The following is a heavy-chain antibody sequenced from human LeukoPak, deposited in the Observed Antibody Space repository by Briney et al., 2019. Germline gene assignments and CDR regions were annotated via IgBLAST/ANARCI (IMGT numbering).Heavy chain of an antibody. D-gene: IGHD3-10*01. J-gene: IGHJ4*02. V-gene: IGHV1-8*03. CDR1: GYTFTSYD. CDR2: MNPNSGNT. Sequence: ASVKVSCKASGYTFTSYDINWVRQATGQGLEWMGWMNPNSGNTGYAQKFQGRVTITRDTSASTAYMELSSLRSEDTAVYYCAKEEVYGSGSPLVDYWGRGTLVTVSS. CDR3: AKEEVYGSGSPLVDY.